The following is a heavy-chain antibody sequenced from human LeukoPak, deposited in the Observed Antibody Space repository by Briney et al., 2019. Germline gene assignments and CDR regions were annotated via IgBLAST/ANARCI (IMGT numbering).Heavy chain of an antibody. J-gene: IGHJ4*02. V-gene: IGHV3-30*18. Sequence: GGSLRLSCAASRFTFSACGMHWVRQDPGKGLEWVAAISFDGSNTYYEDSVKGRFTISRDTSINTLYLQMNSLRAEDTAVYYCAKGTAVDRQYFENWGQGTLVTVSS. CDR3: AKGTAVDRQYFEN. CDR2: ISFDGSNT. D-gene: IGHD1-1*01. CDR1: RFTFSACG.